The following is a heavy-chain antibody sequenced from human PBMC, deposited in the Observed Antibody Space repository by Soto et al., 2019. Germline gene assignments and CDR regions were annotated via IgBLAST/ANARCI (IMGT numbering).Heavy chain of an antibody. Sequence: PSETLSLTCTVSGGSISSYYWSWIRQPPGKGLEWIGYIYYSGSTNYNPSLKSRVTISVDTSKNQFSLKLSSVTAADTAVYYCARGSWEPLGIDYWGQGTLVTV. D-gene: IGHD1-26*01. V-gene: IGHV4-59*01. CDR3: ARGSWEPLGIDY. J-gene: IGHJ4*02. CDR1: GGSISSYY. CDR2: IYYSGST.